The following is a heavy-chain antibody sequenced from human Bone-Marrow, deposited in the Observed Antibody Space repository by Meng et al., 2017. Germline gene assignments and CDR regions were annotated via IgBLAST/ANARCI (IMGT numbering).Heavy chain of an antibody. CDR2: ISGSGGST. Sequence: GESLKISCAASGFTFSSYAMSWVRQAPGKGLEWVSAISGSGGSTYYADSVKGRFTISRDNYKNKLYLQMNSLRAEDTAVYYCAKDLGRGRFGESPPHWGQGTLVTVSS. CDR1: GFTFSSYA. D-gene: IGHD3-10*01. J-gene: IGHJ4*02. CDR3: AKDLGRGRFGESPPH. V-gene: IGHV3-23*01.